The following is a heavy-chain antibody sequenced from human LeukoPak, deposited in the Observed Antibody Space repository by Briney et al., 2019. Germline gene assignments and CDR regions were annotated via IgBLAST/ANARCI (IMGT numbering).Heavy chain of an antibody. CDR1: GFTFSSYG. Sequence: GGSLRLFCAASGFTFSSYGMHWVRQAPGKGREWVAVIWNDGSNKYYADSVKGRFTISRDNSKNALYLQMTSLRAEDTAVYYCARDHLVGATEFDYWGQGTLVTVSS. V-gene: IGHV3-33*01. CDR3: ARDHLVGATEFDY. D-gene: IGHD1-26*01. J-gene: IGHJ4*02. CDR2: IWNDGSNK.